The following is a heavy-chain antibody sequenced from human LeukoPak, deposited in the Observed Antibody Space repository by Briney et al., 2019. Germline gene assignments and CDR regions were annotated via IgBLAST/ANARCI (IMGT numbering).Heavy chain of an antibody. CDR2: IYYSVST. CDR1: GGSIISFY. D-gene: IGHD1-26*01. V-gene: IGHV4-59*01. Sequence: PQTLCLTCAVSGGSIISFYWSWSRQPPGPGVGCIGYIYYSVSTNYNPSLKSRVTISVDTSKNQFSLKLSSVTAADTAVYYCARDEGGVGATYYWGQGTLVTVSS. CDR3: ARDEGGVGATYY. J-gene: IGHJ4*02.